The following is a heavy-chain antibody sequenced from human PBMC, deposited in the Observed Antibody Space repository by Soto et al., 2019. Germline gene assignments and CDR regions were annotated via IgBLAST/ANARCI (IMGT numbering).Heavy chain of an antibody. Sequence: EVRLVESGGGLVQPGGSLRLSCAASRFTFSTYWMSWVRQAPGKGLEWVANIQQDGSEKYYVDSVKGRFTISRDNAKNSLYLQMNSLRAEDTAVYYCARGGRIRASGWFDYWGQGTLVTVSS. CDR2: IQQDGSEK. CDR1: RFTFSTYW. D-gene: IGHD6-19*01. J-gene: IGHJ4*02. CDR3: ARGGRIRASGWFDY. V-gene: IGHV3-7*03.